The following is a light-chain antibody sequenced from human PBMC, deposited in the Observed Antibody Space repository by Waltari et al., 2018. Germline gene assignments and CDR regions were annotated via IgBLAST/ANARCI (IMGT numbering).Light chain of an antibody. CDR3: QQYYNWPYT. CDR1: QSVDSN. J-gene: IGKJ2*01. Sequence: EIVMTQSPATLSVSQGERATLSCRASQSVDSNLAWYQQKPGQPPRLILYGASTRATGVPARFSGSGSGTEFTLTISSLQSADFAVYYCQQYYNWPYTFGQGTKLEIK. V-gene: IGKV3-15*01. CDR2: GAS.